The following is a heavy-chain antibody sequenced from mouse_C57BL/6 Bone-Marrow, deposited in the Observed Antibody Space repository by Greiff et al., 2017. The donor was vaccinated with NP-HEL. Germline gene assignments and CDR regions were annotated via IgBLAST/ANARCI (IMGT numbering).Heavy chain of an antibody. J-gene: IGHJ1*03. Sequence: EVQLQQSGPGLVKPSQSLSLTCSVTGYSITSGYYWNWIRQFPGNKLEWMGYISYDGSNNYNPSLKNRISITRDTSKNQFFLKLNSVTTEDTATYYCARSGNWGYFDVWGTGTTVTVSS. CDR1: GYSITSGYY. V-gene: IGHV3-6*01. CDR3: ARSGNWGYFDV. CDR2: ISYDGSN. D-gene: IGHD2-1*01.